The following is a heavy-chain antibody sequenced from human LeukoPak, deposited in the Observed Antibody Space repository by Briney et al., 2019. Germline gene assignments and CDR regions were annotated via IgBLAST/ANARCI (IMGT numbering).Heavy chain of an antibody. CDR2: INPSGGST. CDR3: ARDVTYDFWSAYWFDP. J-gene: IGHJ5*02. D-gene: IGHD3-3*01. Sequence: ASVKVSCKASGYTFTSYYMHWVRQAPGQGLEWMGIINPSGGSTSYAQKFQGRVTMTRDTSTSTVYMGLSSLRSEDTAVYYCARDVTYDFWSAYWFDPWGQGTLVTVSS. V-gene: IGHV1-46*01. CDR1: GYTFTSYY.